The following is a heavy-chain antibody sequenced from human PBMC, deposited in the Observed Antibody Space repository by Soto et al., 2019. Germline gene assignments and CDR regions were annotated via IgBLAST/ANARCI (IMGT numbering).Heavy chain of an antibody. J-gene: IGHJ6*02. CDR3: ARDREAGYNFYYGMDV. D-gene: IGHD6-19*01. Sequence: LSLTCSVSGADINTYSWTWIRQPAGKGLEWIGRIYTSASINYNPSLRGRVTLSVDTSTNQVSLKLASVTAADTSVYYCARDREAGYNFYYGMDVWGQGTTVTVSS. V-gene: IGHV4-4*07. CDR2: IYTSASI. CDR1: GADINTYS.